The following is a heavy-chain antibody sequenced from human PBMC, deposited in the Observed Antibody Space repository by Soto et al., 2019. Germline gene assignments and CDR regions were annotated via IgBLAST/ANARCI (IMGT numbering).Heavy chain of an antibody. V-gene: IGHV4-31*03. CDR2: IYYSGST. J-gene: IGHJ5*02. CDR3: ARVVVAVNWFDP. Sequence: SETLSLTCTVSGGSISSGGYYWSWIRQHPGKGLEWVGYIYYSGSTYYNPSLKSRVTISVDTSKNQFSLKLSSVTAADTAVYYGARVVVAVNWFDPWGQGTLVTVAS. D-gene: IGHD2-15*01. CDR1: GGSISSGGYY.